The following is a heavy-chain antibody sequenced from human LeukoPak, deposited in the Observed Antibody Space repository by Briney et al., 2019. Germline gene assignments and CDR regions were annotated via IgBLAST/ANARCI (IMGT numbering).Heavy chain of an antibody. CDR3: ARGHTAVTRHFDF. D-gene: IGHD4-17*01. CDR2: ISSGSSAI. CDR1: GFTFSSYS. Sequence: GGSLRLSCAASGFTFSSYSMNWVRQAPGKGPEWVSIISSGSSAIFSADALKGRFTISRDDAKNLLYLDMNSLRAEDTAVYYCARGHTAVTRHFDFWGQGTLVTVSS. J-gene: IGHJ4*02. V-gene: IGHV3-21*01.